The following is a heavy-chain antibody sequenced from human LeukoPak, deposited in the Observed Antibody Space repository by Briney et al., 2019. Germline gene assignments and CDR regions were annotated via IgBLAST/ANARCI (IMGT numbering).Heavy chain of an antibody. CDR2: IYSGGST. CDR3: ARLVSGSLDY. V-gene: IGHV3-53*01. CDR1: GITVSSNY. J-gene: IGHJ4*02. D-gene: IGHD3-16*01. Sequence: GGSLILSCAASGITVSSNYMSWVRQGPGKGLECVSVIYSGGSTYYADSVKGRFTISRDNSKNTVYLQMNSLRAEDTAVYYCARLVSGSLDYWGQGTLVTVSS.